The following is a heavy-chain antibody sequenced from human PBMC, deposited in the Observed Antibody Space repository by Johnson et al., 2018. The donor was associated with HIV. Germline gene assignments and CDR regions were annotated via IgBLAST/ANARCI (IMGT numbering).Heavy chain of an antibody. CDR2: IYSGGST. V-gene: IGHV3-66*02. J-gene: IGHJ3*02. Sequence: VQLVESGGGLVQPGGSLRLSCAASGFTVSSNYMSWVRQAPGKGLEWVSVIYSGGSTYYADSVKGGFTISRDNAKNSLYLQMNSLRAEDTALYYCAKGNHYYDSMDAFDIWGQGTMVTVSS. D-gene: IGHD3-22*01. CDR3: AKGNHYYDSMDAFDI. CDR1: GFTVSSNY.